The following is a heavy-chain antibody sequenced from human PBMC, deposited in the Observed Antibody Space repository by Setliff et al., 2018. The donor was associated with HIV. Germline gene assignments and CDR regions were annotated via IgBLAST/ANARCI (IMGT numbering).Heavy chain of an antibody. Sequence: PGGSLRLSCTASGFPFSLYSMNWVRQTPGRGLEWVSSINGNTLYISYAAPVRRRFTTSRDNAKGSLYLQLTSLRPEDTGVYFCARVGSSTSLDYWGQGILVTVSS. V-gene: IGHV3-21*06. CDR3: ARVGSSTSLDY. J-gene: IGHJ4*02. CDR1: GFPFSLYS. CDR2: INGNTLYI. D-gene: IGHD6-13*01.